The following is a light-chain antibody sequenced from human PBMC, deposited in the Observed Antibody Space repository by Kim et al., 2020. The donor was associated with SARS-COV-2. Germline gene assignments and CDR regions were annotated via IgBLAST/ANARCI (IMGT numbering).Light chain of an antibody. V-gene: IGLV3-21*04. CDR3: QVWDINWV. CDR1: NIGSKS. CDR2: YDS. J-gene: IGLJ3*02. Sequence: VSVGPGETARITCGGNNIGSKSVHRYQQKPGQAPVLVIYYDSDRPSGIPERFSGSNSGNTATLTIGRVEAGDEADYCCQVWDINWVFGGGTQLTVL.